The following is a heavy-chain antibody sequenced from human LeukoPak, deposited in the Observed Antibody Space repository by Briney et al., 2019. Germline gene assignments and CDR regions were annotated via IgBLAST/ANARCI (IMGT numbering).Heavy chain of an antibody. CDR2: ISSSSSTI. CDR3: ASSDYYYYYMDV. J-gene: IGHJ6*03. CDR1: GFTFSSYS. V-gene: IGHV3-48*04. Sequence: GGSLRLSCAASGFTFSSYSMTWVRQAPGKGLEWVSYISSSSSTIYYADSVKGRFTISRDNARNSLYLQMNSLRAEDTAVYYCASSDYYYYYMDVWGKGTTVTVSS.